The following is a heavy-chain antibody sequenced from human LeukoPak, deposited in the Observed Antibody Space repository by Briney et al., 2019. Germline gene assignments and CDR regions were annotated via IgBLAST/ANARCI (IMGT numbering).Heavy chain of an antibody. Sequence: ASVKVSCKASGYTFTGYYMHWVRQAPGQGLEWMGRINPNSGGTNYAQKSQGRVTMTRDTSISTAYMELSSLRSDDTAVYYCARGSSSSWYYYYGMDVWSQGTTVTVSS. CDR1: GYTFTGYY. J-gene: IGHJ6*02. CDR2: INPNSGGT. V-gene: IGHV1-2*06. D-gene: IGHD6-13*01. CDR3: ARGSSSSWYYYYGMDV.